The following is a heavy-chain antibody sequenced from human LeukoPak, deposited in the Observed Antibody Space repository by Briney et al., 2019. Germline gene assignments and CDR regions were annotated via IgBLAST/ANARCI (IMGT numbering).Heavy chain of an antibody. CDR1: GYSISSAYY. J-gene: IGHJ5*02. Sequence: SETLSLTCAVSGYSISSAYYWGWIRQPPGKGLEWVGNIYHSGSINYNPSLKSRVTILVDTSKNQFSLKVRSVTAADTAVYYCARQMNWIDPWGQGTLVTVSS. D-gene: IGHD5-24*01. CDR2: IYHSGSI. CDR3: ARQMNWIDP. V-gene: IGHV4-38-2*01.